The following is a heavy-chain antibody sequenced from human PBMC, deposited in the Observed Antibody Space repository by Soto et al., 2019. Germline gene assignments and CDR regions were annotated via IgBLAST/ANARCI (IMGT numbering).Heavy chain of an antibody. CDR2: IDPSDSYT. V-gene: IGHV5-10-1*01. Sequence: GESLKISCKGSGYGFTSYWISWVRQMPGKGLEWMGRIDPSDSYTNYSPSFQGHVTISADKSISTAYLQWSSLKASDTAMYYCARHDPSYCSGGSCYYGMDVWGQGTTVTVSS. J-gene: IGHJ6*02. CDR1: GYGFTSYW. D-gene: IGHD2-15*01. CDR3: ARHDPSYCSGGSCYYGMDV.